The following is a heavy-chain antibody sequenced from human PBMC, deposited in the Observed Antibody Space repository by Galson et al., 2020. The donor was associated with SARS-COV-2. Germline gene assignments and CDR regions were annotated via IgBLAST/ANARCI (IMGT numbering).Heavy chain of an antibody. D-gene: IGHD3-16*01. V-gene: IGHV3-30-3*01. CDR2: ISYDGSNK. CDR3: ARARGGTYYYGMDV. Sequence: PGGSLRLSCAASGFTFSSYAMHWVRQAPGKGLAWVAVISYDGSNKYYADSVKGRFTISRDNSKNTLYLQMNSLRAEDTAVYYCARARGGTYYYGMDVWGQGTTVTVSS. CDR1: GFTFSSYA. J-gene: IGHJ6*02.